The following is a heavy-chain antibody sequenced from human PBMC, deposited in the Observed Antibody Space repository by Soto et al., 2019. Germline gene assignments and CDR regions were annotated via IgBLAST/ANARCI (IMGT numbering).Heavy chain of an antibody. Sequence: SETLSLTCTVSGGSISSGGYYWSWIRQHPGKGLEWIGYIYYSGSTYYNPSLKSRVTISVDTSKNQFSLKLSSVTAADTAVYYCARHTPAISISDHWGQGTLVTVAS. V-gene: IGHV4-31*03. CDR3: ARHTPAISISDH. CDR2: IYYSGST. J-gene: IGHJ4*02. CDR1: GGSISSGGYY. D-gene: IGHD2-15*01.